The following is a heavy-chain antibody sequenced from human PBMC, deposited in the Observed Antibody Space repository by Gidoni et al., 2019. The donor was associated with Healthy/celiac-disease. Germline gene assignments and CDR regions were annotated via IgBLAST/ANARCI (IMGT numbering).Heavy chain of an antibody. CDR1: GGSISSSSYY. J-gene: IGHJ4*02. D-gene: IGHD3-3*01. Sequence: QLQLQESGPGLVKPSETLSLTCTVSGGSISSSSYYWGWIRQPPGKGLEWIGSIYYSGSTYYNPSLKSRVTISVDTSKNQFSLKLSSVTAADTAVYYCARDPDFWSGYYFDYWGQGTLVTVSS. CDR3: ARDPDFWSGYYFDY. CDR2: IYYSGST. V-gene: IGHV4-39*01.